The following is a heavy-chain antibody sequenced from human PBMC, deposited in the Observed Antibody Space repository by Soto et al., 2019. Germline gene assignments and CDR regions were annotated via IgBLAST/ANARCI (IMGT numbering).Heavy chain of an antibody. J-gene: IGHJ4*02. V-gene: IGHV5-51*01. CDR3: ARHTGIQLWLDFDY. CDR2: IYPGDSDT. D-gene: IGHD5-18*01. Sequence: GESLQISCHGSGYRFTIYCIGLVLQMPGKGLEWMWIIYPGDSDTRYSPSFQGQVTISADKSISTAYLQWSSLKASDTAMYYCARHTGIQLWLDFDYWGQGTLVTVSS. CDR1: GYRFTIYC.